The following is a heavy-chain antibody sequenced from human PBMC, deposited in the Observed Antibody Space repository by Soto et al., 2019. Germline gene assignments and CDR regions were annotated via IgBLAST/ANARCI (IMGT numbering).Heavy chain of an antibody. CDR1: GFSLSTSGVG. CDR3: AHRLTAVAGTLFDY. CDR2: IYWDDDK. V-gene: IGHV2-5*02. Sequence: QITLKESGPTLVKPTQTLTLTCTFSGFSLSTSGVGVGWIRQPPGKALEWLALIYWDDDKRYSPSLKSRLTITKDTFKNQVVLTMTNMDPVDTATYYCAHRLTAVAGTLFDYWGQGTLVTVSS. D-gene: IGHD6-19*01. J-gene: IGHJ4*02.